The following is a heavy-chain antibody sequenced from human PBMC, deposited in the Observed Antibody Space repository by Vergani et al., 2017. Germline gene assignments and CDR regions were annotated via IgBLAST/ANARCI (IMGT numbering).Heavy chain of an antibody. J-gene: IGHJ4*02. CDR3: ARDSAVGGTFDS. Sequence: QVQLQESGPGLVKPSQTLSLTCTVSGASISDRTPYWSWIRQSAGKGLEWIGRIYYSGRTDYNPSLESRVTISVDTSKNTFSLKLNSVTAADTAIYYCARDSAVGGTFDSWGQGTLVSVSS. CDR2: IYYSGRT. CDR1: GASISDRTPY. V-gene: IGHV4-61*02. D-gene: IGHD1-26*01.